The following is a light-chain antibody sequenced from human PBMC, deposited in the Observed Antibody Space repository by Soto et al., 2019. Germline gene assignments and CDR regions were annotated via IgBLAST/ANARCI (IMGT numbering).Light chain of an antibody. CDR3: QQYDKWPRT. V-gene: IGKV3-15*01. Sequence: VMTQSPATLCVCPLERAALSCRASQSVSTNLAWYQQKPGQPPRLLIYFASTRATAVPARFTAGGSGTEFTLTISSLQSDDLAVYYCQQYDKWPRTFGQGTKVDI. CDR1: QSVSTN. CDR2: FAS. J-gene: IGKJ1*01.